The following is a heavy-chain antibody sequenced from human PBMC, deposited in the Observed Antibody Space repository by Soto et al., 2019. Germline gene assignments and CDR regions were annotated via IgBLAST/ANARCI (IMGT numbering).Heavy chain of an antibody. J-gene: IGHJ4*03. D-gene: IGHD3-10*01. V-gene: IGHV3-30*18. CDR1: GFTFSGYG. CDR2: ISHDGSDK. Sequence: GGSLRLSCVASGFTFSGYGMHWVRQAPGKGLEWLAVISHDGSDKYYADSVRGRFTISRDNSENTLYLQMNSLRPEDTAVYYCAKEDVWFAKDYWGQGTTVTVSS. CDR3: AKEDVWFAKDY.